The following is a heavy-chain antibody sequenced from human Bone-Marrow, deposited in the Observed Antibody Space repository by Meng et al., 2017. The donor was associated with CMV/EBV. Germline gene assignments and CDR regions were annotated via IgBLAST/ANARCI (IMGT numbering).Heavy chain of an antibody. CDR2: ISRSSSYI. Sequence: GESLKISCAASGFTFSSYSMNWGRQAPGKGLEGVSSISRSSSYIYYADSVKGRFTISRDNAKNSLYLQMNSRRAEDTAVYYCARDRGTWRHEYCRSTSCPIDYWGQGTPVTVSS. CDR1: GFTFSSYS. J-gene: IGHJ4*02. D-gene: IGHD2-2*01. CDR3: ARDRGTWRHEYCRSTSCPIDY. V-gene: IGHV3-21*01.